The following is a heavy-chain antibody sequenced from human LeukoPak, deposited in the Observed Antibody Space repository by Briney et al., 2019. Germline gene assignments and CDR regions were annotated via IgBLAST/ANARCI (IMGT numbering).Heavy chain of an antibody. CDR3: ANEYSKGDI. V-gene: IGHV3-23*01. J-gene: IGHJ3*02. D-gene: IGHD4-11*01. CDR1: GFTFSSYA. CDR2: ISGSGSGT. Sequence: PGGSLRLSCAASGFTFSSYAMSWVRQAPGKGLEWVSVISGSGSGTYYADSVKGRFAISRDNSKDTLYLQMNSLRGEDAAVYYCANEYSKGDIWGQGTMVTVSS.